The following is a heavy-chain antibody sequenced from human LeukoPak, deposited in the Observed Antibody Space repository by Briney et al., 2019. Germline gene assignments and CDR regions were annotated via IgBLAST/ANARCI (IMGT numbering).Heavy chain of an antibody. CDR1: GFSFSIYA. Sequence: PGGSLRLSXAASGFSFSIYAMSWVRQAPGGGLRWVSSIISIGDGAYYADSVNGRFTISTDNSENMLYLQMNSVRVEDTAVYFCAKDRPNYYGSNGHYYRRDGDYWGQGTLVTVSS. V-gene: IGHV3-23*01. CDR2: IISIGDGA. CDR3: AKDRPNYYGSNGHYYRRDGDY. J-gene: IGHJ4*02. D-gene: IGHD3-22*01.